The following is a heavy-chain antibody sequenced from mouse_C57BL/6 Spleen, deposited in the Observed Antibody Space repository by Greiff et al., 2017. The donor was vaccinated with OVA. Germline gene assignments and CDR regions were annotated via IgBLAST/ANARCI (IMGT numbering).Heavy chain of an antibody. CDR1: GYTFTDYY. CDR3: ACNYAYYYAMDY. Sequence: QLQESGPELVKPGASVKISCKASGYTFTDYYINWVKQRPGQGLEWIGWIYPGRGNTKYNEKLKGKATLTVDTSSSTAYMQLSSLTFDDSAVYFCACNYAYYYAMDYWGQGTSVTVSS. CDR2: IYPGRGNT. V-gene: IGHV1-84*01. D-gene: IGHD2-1*01. J-gene: IGHJ4*01.